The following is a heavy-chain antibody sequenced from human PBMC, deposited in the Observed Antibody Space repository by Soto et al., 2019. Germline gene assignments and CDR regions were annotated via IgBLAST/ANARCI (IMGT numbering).Heavy chain of an antibody. J-gene: IGHJ4*02. Sequence: ASVKVSCKASGYTFTSYGISWVRQTPGQGLEWMAWISAYNGNTNFAQIVQGRVTMTTDTSTSTAYMELRSLRSDDTAVYYCARAWYCSRGTCYFDSWGQGTLVTVSS. CDR2: ISAYNGNT. D-gene: IGHD2-15*01. CDR1: GYTFTSYG. CDR3: ARAWYCSRGTCYFDS. V-gene: IGHV1-18*01.